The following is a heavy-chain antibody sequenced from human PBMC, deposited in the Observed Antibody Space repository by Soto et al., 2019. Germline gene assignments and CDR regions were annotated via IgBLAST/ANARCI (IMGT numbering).Heavy chain of an antibody. J-gene: IGHJ4*02. CDR2: ISDSGGST. CDR3: AKAFRVASIHSCDY. V-gene: IGHV3-23*01. CDR1: GFTFSTYA. Sequence: ELQLLESGGGLVQPGGSLRLSCAASGFTFSTYAMSWVRQAPGKGLEWVSAISDSGGSTYYADSVEGRFTISRDNSKNALFLQMSSLRAEDTAIYFCAKAFRVASIHSCDYWGQGTLVTVTS. D-gene: IGHD6-19*01.